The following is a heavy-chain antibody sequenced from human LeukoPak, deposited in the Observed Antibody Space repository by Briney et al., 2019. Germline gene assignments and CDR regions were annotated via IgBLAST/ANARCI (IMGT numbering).Heavy chain of an antibody. Sequence: ASVKVSCKASGYTFTSYAMQWVRQAPGQSLEWMGWINAGNGDTKYSQKFQGRVTITRDTSANTAYMELSSLTSEDTAVYYCARPRITMIVFDYWGQGTLVTVSS. CDR1: GYTFTSYA. D-gene: IGHD3-22*01. J-gene: IGHJ4*02. CDR2: INAGNGDT. CDR3: ARPRITMIVFDY. V-gene: IGHV1-3*01.